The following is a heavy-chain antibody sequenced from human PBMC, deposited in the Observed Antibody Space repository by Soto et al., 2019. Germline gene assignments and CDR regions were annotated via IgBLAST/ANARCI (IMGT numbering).Heavy chain of an antibody. V-gene: IGHV3-73*01. CDR3: ARLDAPVDRAFDI. CDR1: GFTFSGSA. Sequence: EVQLLESGGGLVQPGGSLKLSCAGSGFTFSGSAIHWVRQASGKGLEWVARIRDKGNNYATGYASSVKGRFTIYRDDSKNTAFLQMNSLSTEDTAVYYCARLDAPVDRAFDIWCQGTMVTVSS. CDR2: IRDKGNNYAT. J-gene: IGHJ3*02. D-gene: IGHD2-15*01.